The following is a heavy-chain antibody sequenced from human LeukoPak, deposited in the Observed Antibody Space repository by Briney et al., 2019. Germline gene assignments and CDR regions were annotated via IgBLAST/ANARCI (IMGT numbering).Heavy chain of an antibody. CDR1: GFTFDEYT. CDR2: ISWKSGTI. Sequence: PGGSLRLSCAASGFTFDEYTMHWVRHAPGKGLEWVSGISWKSGTIGYADSVKGRFTISRDNAKNSLYRQMNSLRVEDMALYYCVKARRDGYNSWGIFDYWGQGTLVTVSS. J-gene: IGHJ4*02. CDR3: VKARRDGYNSWGIFDY. D-gene: IGHD5-24*01. V-gene: IGHV3-9*03.